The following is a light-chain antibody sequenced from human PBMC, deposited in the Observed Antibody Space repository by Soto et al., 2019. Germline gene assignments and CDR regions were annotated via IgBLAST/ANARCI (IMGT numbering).Light chain of an antibody. CDR1: SNDIGGYNY. CDR2: EVS. Sequence: QSVLTQPASVSGSPGQSITISCTGTSNDIGGYNYVSWYQQHPGKAPKLMIYEVSNRPSGVSTRFSASKSGNTASLTISGLQAEDEADYYCSSYASRRLAVFGGGTKVTVL. J-gene: IGLJ3*02. CDR3: SSYASRRLAV. V-gene: IGLV2-14*01.